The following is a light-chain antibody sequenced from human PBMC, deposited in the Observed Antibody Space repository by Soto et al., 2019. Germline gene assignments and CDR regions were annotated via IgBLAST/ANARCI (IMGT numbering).Light chain of an antibody. V-gene: IGKV1-5*03. CDR3: QQCDSYWT. CDR2: QAS. J-gene: IGKJ1*01. CDR1: QSINNC. Sequence: EIQMTQSPSTLSASVGDRVIITCRASQSINNCLAWYQQKPGKAPKLLIYQASSLESGVPSRFSGSGSGTEFTLTISSLQPDDFATYYCQQCDSYWTFGQGTKVEIK.